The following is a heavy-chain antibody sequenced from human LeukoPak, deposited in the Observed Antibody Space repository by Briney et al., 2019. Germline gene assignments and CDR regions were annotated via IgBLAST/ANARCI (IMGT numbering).Heavy chain of an antibody. CDR3: ARTWIQLWSTRYYFDY. D-gene: IGHD5-18*01. CDR1: GGSISSYY. CDR2: IYYSGST. V-gene: IGHV4-59*12. J-gene: IGHJ4*02. Sequence: SETLSLTCTVSGGSISSYYWNWIRQPPGKALEWIGYIYYSGSTNYNPSLKSRVTISVDTSKNQFSLKLSSVTAADTAVYYCARTWIQLWSTRYYFDYWGQGTLVTVSS.